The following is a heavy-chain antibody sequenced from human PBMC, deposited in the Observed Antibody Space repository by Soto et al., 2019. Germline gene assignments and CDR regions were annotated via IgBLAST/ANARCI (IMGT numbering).Heavy chain of an antibody. CDR3: ARLLSPSYDFWSGYYGWFDP. Sequence: QVQLQESGPGLVKPSQTLSLTCTVSGGSISSGGYYWSWIRQHPGKGLEWIGYIYYSGSTYYNPSLKSRVTISVDTSKNQFSLKLSSVTAADTAVYYCARLLSPSYDFWSGYYGWFDPWGQGTLVTVSS. CDR1: GGSISSGGYY. J-gene: IGHJ5*02. D-gene: IGHD3-3*01. V-gene: IGHV4-31*03. CDR2: IYYSGST.